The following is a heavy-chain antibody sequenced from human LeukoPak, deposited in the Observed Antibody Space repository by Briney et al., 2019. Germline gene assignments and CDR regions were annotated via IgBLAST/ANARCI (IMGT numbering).Heavy chain of an antibody. V-gene: IGHV4-59*01. CDR2: IYYSGST. CDR1: GGSISSYY. CDR3: ARVRAPPRGFGDFYGMDV. Sequence: KTSETLSLTCTVSGGSISSYYWSWIRQPPGKGLEWIGYIYYSGSTNYNPSLKSRVTISVDTSKNQFSLKLSSVTAADTAVYYCARVRAPPRGFGDFYGMDVWGQGTTVTASS. D-gene: IGHD3-10*01. J-gene: IGHJ6*02.